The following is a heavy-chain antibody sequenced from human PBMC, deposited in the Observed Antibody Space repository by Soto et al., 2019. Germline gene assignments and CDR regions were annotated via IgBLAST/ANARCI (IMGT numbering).Heavy chain of an antibody. D-gene: IGHD4-4*01. CDR3: ARQPQYMTTDWYFDL. J-gene: IGHJ2*01. CDR1: GFTFSSYS. CDR2: ISSSSSTI. V-gene: IGHV3-48*01. Sequence: VQLVESGGGLVQPGGSLRLSCAASGFTFSSYSMNWVRQAPGKGLEWVSYISSSSSTIYYAHSVKGRFTISRDNAKNTLYLQMNSLTAEDTAVYYCARQPQYMTTDWYFDLWGRGTLVTVSS.